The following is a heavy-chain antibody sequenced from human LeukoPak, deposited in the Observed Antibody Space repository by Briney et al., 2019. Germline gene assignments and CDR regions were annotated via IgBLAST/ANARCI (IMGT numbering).Heavy chain of an antibody. CDR1: GYTFTGYY. J-gene: IGHJ4*02. Sequence: GASVKVSCKASGYTFTGYYMHWVRQAPGQGLEWMGWINPNSGGTNYAQKFQGGVTMTRDASISTAYMELSRLRSDDTAAYYCAYSRWGYGDKIDYWGQGTLVTVSS. D-gene: IGHD4-17*01. V-gene: IGHV1-2*02. CDR3: AYSRWGYGDKIDY. CDR2: INPNSGGT.